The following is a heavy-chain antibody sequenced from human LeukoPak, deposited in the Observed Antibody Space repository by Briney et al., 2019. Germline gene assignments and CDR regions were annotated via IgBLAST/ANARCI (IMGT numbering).Heavy chain of an antibody. CDR3: ARDLGGGYHNYFDY. D-gene: IGHD3-16*02. CDR1: GFTFSS. V-gene: IGHV3-7*01. Sequence: PGGSLRLSCAASGFTFSSWVRQAPGKGLQWVATINQGGSATEYVDSVKGRFTISRDNSKNTLYLQMNSLRAEDTAVYYCARDLGGGYHNYFDYWGQGTLVTVSS. CDR2: INQGGSAT. J-gene: IGHJ4*02.